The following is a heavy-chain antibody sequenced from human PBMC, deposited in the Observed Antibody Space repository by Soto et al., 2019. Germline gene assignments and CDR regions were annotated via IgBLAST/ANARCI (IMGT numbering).Heavy chain of an antibody. D-gene: IGHD3-22*01. CDR3: AKDQNYDSSGYYPIFDY. Sequence: PGGSLRLSCAASGFTFSSYAMSWVRQAPGKGLEWVSAISGSGGSTYYADSVKGRFTISRDNSKNTLYLQMNSLRAEDTAVYYCAKDQNYDSSGYYPIFDYWGQGTLVTVS. CDR1: GFTFSSYA. J-gene: IGHJ4*02. V-gene: IGHV3-23*01. CDR2: ISGSGGST.